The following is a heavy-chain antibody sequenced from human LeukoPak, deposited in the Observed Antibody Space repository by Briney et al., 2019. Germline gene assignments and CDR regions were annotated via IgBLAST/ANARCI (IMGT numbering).Heavy chain of an antibody. V-gene: IGHV1-2*06. Sequence: ASVKVSCKASGYTFTGYYMHWVRQAPGQGLEWMGRIDPNNGGTNYAQKFQGRVTMTGDTSISTAYMELSSLRSDDTAVYYCTRESGSYHGNDYWGQGTLVTVSS. J-gene: IGHJ4*02. CDR3: TRESGSYHGNDY. CDR2: IDPNNGGT. D-gene: IGHD1-26*01. CDR1: GYTFTGYY.